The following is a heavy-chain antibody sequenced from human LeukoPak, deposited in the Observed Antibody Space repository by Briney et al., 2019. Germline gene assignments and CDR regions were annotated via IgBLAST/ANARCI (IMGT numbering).Heavy chain of an antibody. J-gene: IGHJ4*02. CDR2: ISWNSGNI. CDR1: GFTFDDYA. V-gene: IGHV3-9*01. D-gene: IGHD6-19*01. CDR3: AKVGVAVAGTQPYYFDY. Sequence: GGSLRLSCAASGFTFDDYAMHWVRQAPGKGLEWVSGISWNSGNIDYADSVKGRFTISRDNAKNSLYLQMNSLRTEDTALYYCAKVGVAVAGTQPYYFDYWGQGTLVTVSS.